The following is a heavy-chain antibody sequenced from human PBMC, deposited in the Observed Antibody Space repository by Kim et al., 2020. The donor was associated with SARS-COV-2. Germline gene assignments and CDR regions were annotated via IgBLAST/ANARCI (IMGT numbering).Heavy chain of an antibody. CDR3: ARRTREGTIFGVVITDNWFDP. CDR1: GYSFTSYW. J-gene: IGHJ5*02. Sequence: GASLKISCKGSGYSFTSYWIGWVRQMPGKGLEWMGIIYPGDSDTRYSPSFQGQVTISADKSISTAYLQWSSLKASDTAMYYCARRTREGTIFGVVITDNWFDPWGQGTLVTVSS. V-gene: IGHV5-51*01. CDR2: IYPGDSDT. D-gene: IGHD3-3*01.